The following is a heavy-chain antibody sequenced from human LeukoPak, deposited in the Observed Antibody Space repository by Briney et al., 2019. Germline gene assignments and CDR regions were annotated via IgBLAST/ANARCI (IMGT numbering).Heavy chain of an antibody. CDR3: AREQGGTYCIDY. CDR2: INHSGST. V-gene: IGHV4-34*01. J-gene: IGHJ4*02. D-gene: IGHD1-26*01. Sequence: SETLSLTCAVYGGSFSGYYWSWIRQPPGKGLEWIGEINHSGSTNYNPSLKSRVTISLDTSKNQFSLILTSVTAADTAVYYCAREQGGTYCIDYWGQGTLVTVSS. CDR1: GGSFSGYY.